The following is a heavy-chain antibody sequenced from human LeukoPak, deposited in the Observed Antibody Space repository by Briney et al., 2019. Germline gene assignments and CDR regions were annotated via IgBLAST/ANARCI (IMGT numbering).Heavy chain of an antibody. V-gene: IGHV4-34*01. CDR2: INHSGST. Sequence: SETPSLTCAVYGGSFSGYYWSWIRQPPGKGLEWIGEINHSGSTNYNPSLKSRVTISVDTSKNQFSLKLSSVTAADTAVYYCAMGDGYNPPFDCWGQGTLVTVSS. J-gene: IGHJ4*02. D-gene: IGHD3-16*01. CDR1: GGSFSGYY. CDR3: AMGDGYNPPFDC.